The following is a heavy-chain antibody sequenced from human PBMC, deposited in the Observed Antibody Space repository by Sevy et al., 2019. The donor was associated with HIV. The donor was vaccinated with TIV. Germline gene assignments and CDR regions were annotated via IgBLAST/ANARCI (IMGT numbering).Heavy chain of an antibody. J-gene: IGHJ4*02. D-gene: IGHD6-13*01. CDR2: LKSDVYGGTV. CDR1: GFTFGDYC. Sequence: GGSLRLSCTASGFTFGDYCMSWVRQAPGKGLEWVAFLKSDVYGGTVDHAASVRGRFVISRDDSKTIAYLQINDLKTEDTGVYYCTRWKAAQSIFDYWGQGALVNVSS. V-gene: IGHV3-49*04. CDR3: TRWKAAQSIFDY.